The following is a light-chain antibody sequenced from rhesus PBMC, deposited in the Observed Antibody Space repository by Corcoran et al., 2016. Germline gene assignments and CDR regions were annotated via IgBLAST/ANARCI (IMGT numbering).Light chain of an antibody. V-gene: IGLV2-32*02. CDR3: SSYAGSNTFV. Sequence: QAALTQPRSVSGSPGQSVTISCTGTSSDIGGYNYVSWYQQHPGTAPKLMIYGVSKRPSGVSDRFSGSKSGNTASLTISGLQAEDEAEYYCSSYAGSNTFVFGSGTKLTVL. CDR1: SSDIGGYNY. CDR2: GVS. J-gene: IGLJ6*01.